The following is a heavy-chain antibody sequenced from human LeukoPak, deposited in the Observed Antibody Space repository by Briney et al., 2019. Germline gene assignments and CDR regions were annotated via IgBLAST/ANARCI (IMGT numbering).Heavy chain of an antibody. J-gene: IGHJ4*02. CDR2: ISSSSSYI. V-gene: IGHV3-21*01. CDR3: ARDRGYFDN. CDR1: GFTFSSYS. Sequence: GGSLRLSCAASGFTFSSYSMNWVRQASGKGLEWVSSISSSSSYISYADSVKGRFTISRDNAKHSLYLQMNSLRAEDMAVYYCARDRGYFDNWGQGTLVTVSS.